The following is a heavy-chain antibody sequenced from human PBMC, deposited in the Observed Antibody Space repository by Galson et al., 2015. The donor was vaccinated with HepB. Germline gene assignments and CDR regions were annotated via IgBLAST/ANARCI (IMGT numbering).Heavy chain of an antibody. D-gene: IGHD3-16*02. V-gene: IGHV3-74*01. CDR2: IGSDGSNI. J-gene: IGHJ4*02. Sequence: SLRLSCAASDFTFNRYWMHWVRQAPGKGLVWVSGIGSDGSNIAYADSVEGRFTISRDNAKNSLFLQMNNLRAEDTAVYYCARDTTFGGTIVNYFDYWGQGTLVTVSS. CDR3: ARDTTFGGTIVNYFDY. CDR1: DFTFNRYW.